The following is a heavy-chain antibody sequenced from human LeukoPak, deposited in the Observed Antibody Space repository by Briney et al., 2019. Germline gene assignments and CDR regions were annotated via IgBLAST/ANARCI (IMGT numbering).Heavy chain of an antibody. CDR3: ARSPIAARRYFDY. Sequence: GGSLRLSCAASGFTFSACPMNWVRQAPGKGLEWVSYINSGSTTIYYADSVRGRFTLSRDNAKNSLYLQMNSLRDEDTAIYYCARSPIAARRYFDYWGQGTLVTVSS. CDR2: INSGSTTI. D-gene: IGHD6-6*01. J-gene: IGHJ4*02. CDR1: GFTFSACP. V-gene: IGHV3-48*02.